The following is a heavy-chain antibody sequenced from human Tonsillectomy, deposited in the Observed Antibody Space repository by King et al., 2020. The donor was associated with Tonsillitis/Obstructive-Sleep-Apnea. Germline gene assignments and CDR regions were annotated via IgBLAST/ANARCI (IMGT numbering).Heavy chain of an antibody. CDR3: VRGTRLPDY. Sequence: VQLVESGGGLVQPGGSLRLSCAASGFTFSSLWMSWVRQAPGKGLEWVANIKQDGSETYYVDSRKGRFTISRDNPKNSLYRQMNSLGAEDTAVYYCVRGTRLPDYWGQGTLVTVSS. V-gene: IGHV3-7*04. CDR1: GFTFSSLW. CDR2: IKQDGSET. D-gene: IGHD3/OR15-3a*01. J-gene: IGHJ4*02.